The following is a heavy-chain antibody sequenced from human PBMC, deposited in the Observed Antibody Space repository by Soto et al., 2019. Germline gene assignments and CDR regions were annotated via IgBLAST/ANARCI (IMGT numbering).Heavy chain of an antibody. CDR3: ARIGESSGWYKGVYYMDV. J-gene: IGHJ6*03. D-gene: IGHD6-19*01. V-gene: IGHV1-18*01. Sequence: QVQLVQSGAEVKKPGASVKVSCKASGYTFTSYGISWVRQSPGQGLEWMGWISAYNGNTNYAQKLQGRVTMTTDTSTSTAYMELRSLRSDDTAVYYCARIGESSGWYKGVYYMDVWGKGTTVTVSS. CDR1: GYTFTSYG. CDR2: ISAYNGNT.